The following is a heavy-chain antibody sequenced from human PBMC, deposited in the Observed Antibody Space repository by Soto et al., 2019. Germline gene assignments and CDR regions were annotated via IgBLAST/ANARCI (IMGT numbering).Heavy chain of an antibody. CDR3: ARATQLSNRGVRGLFDP. V-gene: IGHV1-18*01. CDR2: ISPYNGDT. D-gene: IGHD2-2*01. J-gene: IGHJ5*02. CDR1: GYTFTSYG. Sequence: QVQLVQSGADVKKPGASVKVSCKASGYTFTSYGISWVRQAPGQGLEWVGWISPYNGDTNYAKKLQGRVTMTTDTFTSTAYMELRSLISDDTAVYYCARATQLSNRGVRGLFDPWGQGTLVTVSS.